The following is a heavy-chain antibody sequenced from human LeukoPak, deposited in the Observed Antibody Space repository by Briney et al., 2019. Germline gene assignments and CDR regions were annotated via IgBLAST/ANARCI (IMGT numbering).Heavy chain of an antibody. CDR3: ARGYCSGGNCYSTDY. D-gene: IGHD2-15*01. Sequence: GGSLRLSCAASGFTFSTYSMNWVRQAPGKGLEWVSAISSGSSYIHYAESVKGRFTTSRDNAKNTLYLQMSSLSAEDTAVYYCARGYCSGGNCYSTDYWGQGTLVTVSS. CDR1: GFTFSTYS. J-gene: IGHJ4*02. V-gene: IGHV3-21*01. CDR2: ISSGSSYI.